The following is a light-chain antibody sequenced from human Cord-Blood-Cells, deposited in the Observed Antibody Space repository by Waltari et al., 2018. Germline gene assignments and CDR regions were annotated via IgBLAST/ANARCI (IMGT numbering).Light chain of an antibody. CDR3: CSYAGSSTLV. CDR2: EGS. Sequence: QSALTQPASVSGSPGQSITISCTGTSSDVGSYNLVSWYQQHPGKAPKLMIYEGSKRPSGVSNRFSDSKSGNTASLTISGLQAEDEADYYCCSYAGSSTLVFGVGTKLTVL. J-gene: IGLJ3*02. V-gene: IGLV2-23*01. CDR1: SSDVGSYNL.